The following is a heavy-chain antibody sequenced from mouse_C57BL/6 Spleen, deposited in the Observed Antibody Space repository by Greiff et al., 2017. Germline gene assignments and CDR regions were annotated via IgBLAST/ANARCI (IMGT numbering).Heavy chain of an antibody. CDR2: IYPGDGDT. CDR1: GYAFSSSW. CDR3: ARKELEGYAMDY. Sequence: QVQLQQSGPELVKPGASVKISCKASGYAFSSSWMNWVKQRPGKGLEWIGRIYPGDGDTNYNGKFKGKATLTADKSSSTAYMQLSRLTSEDSEVYFCARKELEGYAMDYWGQGTSVTVSS. J-gene: IGHJ4*01. V-gene: IGHV1-82*01.